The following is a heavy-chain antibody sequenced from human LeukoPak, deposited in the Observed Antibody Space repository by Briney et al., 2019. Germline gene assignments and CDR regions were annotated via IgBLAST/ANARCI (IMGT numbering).Heavy chain of an antibody. J-gene: IGHJ4*02. CDR1: GDSISSGYC. CDR2: IYHSGST. Sequence: SETLSLTCSVSGDSISSGYCWGWMRQAPGKGLEWIGSIYHSGSTYYNPSLKSRVTISVDTSKNQFSLKLSSVTAADTAVYYCARVPVPPWGYFDYWGQGTLVTVSS. CDR3: ARVPVPPWGYFDY. V-gene: IGHV4-38-2*02. D-gene: IGHD3-16*01.